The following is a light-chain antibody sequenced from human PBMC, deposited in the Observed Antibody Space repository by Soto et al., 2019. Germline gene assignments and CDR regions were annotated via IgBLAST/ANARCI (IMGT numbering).Light chain of an antibody. CDR2: GAS. CDR1: QSVSSSY. Sequence: EIVLTQSPGTLSLSPGERATLSCRASQSVSSSYVAWYQLKPGQAPRLFIYGASSRATGIPDMFSGSGSGTDFTLSISRLEPEDFAVYYFQQYGRSPPTFGGGTKVEIK. V-gene: IGKV3-20*01. CDR3: QQYGRSPPT. J-gene: IGKJ4*01.